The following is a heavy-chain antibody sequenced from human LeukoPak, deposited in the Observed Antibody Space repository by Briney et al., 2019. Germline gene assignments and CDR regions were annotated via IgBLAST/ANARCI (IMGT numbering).Heavy chain of an antibody. D-gene: IGHD3-3*01. J-gene: IGHJ6*03. CDR2: ITSSGDRT. CDR1: GFAFSIYA. Sequence: GGSLRLSCAASGFAFSIYAMSWVRQAPGKGLEWVSTITSSGDRTYYADSVKGRFTISRDNSKNTLYLQMNSLRAEDTAVYYCAKTPYYDFWSGPNYYYYYMDVWGKGTTVTVSS. CDR3: AKTPYYDFWSGPNYYYYYMDV. V-gene: IGHV3-23*01.